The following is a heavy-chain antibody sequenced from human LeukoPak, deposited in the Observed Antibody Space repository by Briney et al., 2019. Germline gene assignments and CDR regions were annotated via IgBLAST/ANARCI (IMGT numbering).Heavy chain of an antibody. V-gene: IGHV3-7*01. CDR1: GFTFSSYW. CDR3: ARRIVGPTSGGDY. J-gene: IGHJ4*02. Sequence: GGSLRLSCAASGFTFSSYWMRWVRQAPGKGLELVANIKQDGSEKYYVDSVQGRFTIARDNAKNSLYLQMNSLRVEDTAVYYCARRIVGPTSGGDYWGQGTPVAVSS. D-gene: IGHD1-26*01. CDR2: IKQDGSEK.